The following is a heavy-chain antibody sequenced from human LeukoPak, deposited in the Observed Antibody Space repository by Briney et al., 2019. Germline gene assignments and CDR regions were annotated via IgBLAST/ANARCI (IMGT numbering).Heavy chain of an antibody. CDR1: GFTFDDYA. Sequence: QAGGSLRLSCAASGFTFDDYAMHWVRQAPGKGLEWVSGISWNSGSIGYADSVKGRFTISRDNAKNSLYLQMNSLRAEDTAVYYCARDKIVGATNFDYWGQGTLVTVSS. CDR3: ARDKIVGATNFDY. CDR2: ISWNSGSI. J-gene: IGHJ4*02. D-gene: IGHD1-26*01. V-gene: IGHV3-9*01.